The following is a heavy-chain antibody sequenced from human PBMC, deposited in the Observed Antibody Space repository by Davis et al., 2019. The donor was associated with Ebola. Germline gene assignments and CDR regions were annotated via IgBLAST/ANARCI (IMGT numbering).Heavy chain of an antibody. Sequence: ASVKVSCKTSGYTFTGHYIHWVRQAPGQGLEWMGRINPNTGGTNYAQKFQGRVTMTRDTSINTAYMELSRLRSDDTAVYYCARGGFTLMVVPRDYFHGLDVWGQGTTVTVSS. CDR1: GYTFTGHY. V-gene: IGHV1-2*06. J-gene: IGHJ6*02. CDR2: INPNTGGT. CDR3: ARGGFTLMVVPRDYFHGLDV. D-gene: IGHD2/OR15-2a*01.